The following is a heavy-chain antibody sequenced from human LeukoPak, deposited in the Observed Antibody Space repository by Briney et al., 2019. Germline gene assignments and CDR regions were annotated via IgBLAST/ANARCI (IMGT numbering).Heavy chain of an antibody. CDR1: GGSISSSSYY. CDR3: ARLTAVAGTPSAFDI. J-gene: IGHJ3*02. V-gene: IGHV4-39*07. CDR2: IYYSGST. Sequence: SETQSLTCEVSGGSISSSSYYWGWIRQPPGKGLEWIGSIYYSGSTYYNPSLKSRVTISVDTSKNQFSLKLSSVTAADTAVYYCARLTAVAGTPSAFDIWGQGTMVTVSS. D-gene: IGHD6-19*01.